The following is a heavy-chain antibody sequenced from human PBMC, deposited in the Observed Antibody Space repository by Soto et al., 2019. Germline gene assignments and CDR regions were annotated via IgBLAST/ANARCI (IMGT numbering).Heavy chain of an antibody. CDR2: IIPIFGTA. CDR1: GGTFSSYA. D-gene: IGHD6-6*01. V-gene: IGHV1-69*13. CDR3: ARLAGSIAALNWFDP. Sequence: SVKVSCKASGGTFSSYAISWVRQAPGQGLEWMGGIIPIFGTANYAQKFQGRVTITADESTSTAYMELSSLRSEDTAVYYCARLAGSIAALNWFDPWGQGTLVTVSS. J-gene: IGHJ5*02.